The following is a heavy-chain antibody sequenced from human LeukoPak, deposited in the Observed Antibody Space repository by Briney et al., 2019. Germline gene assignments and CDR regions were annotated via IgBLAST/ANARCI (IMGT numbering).Heavy chain of an antibody. D-gene: IGHD3-22*01. Sequence: SETPSLTCTVSGGSTSSYYWSWIRQPAGKGLEWVGRIYTSGSTNYNPSLKSRVAMSVDTSKNQFSLKLSSVTAADTAVYYCARDQTYYYDSSGYFDYWGQGTLVTVSS. CDR1: GGSTSSYY. CDR3: ARDQTYYYDSSGYFDY. CDR2: IYTSGST. J-gene: IGHJ4*02. V-gene: IGHV4-4*07.